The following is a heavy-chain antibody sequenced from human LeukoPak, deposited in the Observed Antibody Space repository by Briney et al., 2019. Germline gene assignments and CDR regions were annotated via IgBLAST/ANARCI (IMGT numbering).Heavy chain of an antibody. J-gene: IGHJ4*02. V-gene: IGHV5-51*01. CDR2: NYHGNSST. CDR3: ASSLFLDQATDY. Sequence: SMKISSKASGYGSASYWICSVRQMPPKGLEWMGINYHGNSSTRYNPSLQSQATISADTSINPSSLQWSSLTAADTAMYYCASSLFLDQATDYWGQGTLVTVSS. CDR1: GYGSASYW. D-gene: IGHD3/OR15-3a*01.